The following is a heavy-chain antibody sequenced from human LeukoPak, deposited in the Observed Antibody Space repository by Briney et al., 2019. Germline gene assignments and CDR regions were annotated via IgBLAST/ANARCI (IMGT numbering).Heavy chain of an antibody. Sequence: SETLSLTCTVSGGSIRTYYWSWIRQPPGKGLEWIGYIYYSGSTNYNPSLKSRVTISVDTSKSQFSLKLNSVTAADTAVYYCARHTIRGYWYFDLWGRGTLVTVSS. CDR2: IYYSGST. CDR1: GGSIRTYY. J-gene: IGHJ2*01. D-gene: IGHD3-10*01. CDR3: ARHTIRGYWYFDL. V-gene: IGHV4-59*08.